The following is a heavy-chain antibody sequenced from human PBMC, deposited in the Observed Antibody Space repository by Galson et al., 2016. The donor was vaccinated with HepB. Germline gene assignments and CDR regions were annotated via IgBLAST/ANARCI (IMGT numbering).Heavy chain of an antibody. CDR1: GFTFSDFA. V-gene: IGHV3-64D*06. CDR3: VKDGYSGSYDY. CDR2: ISSNGDST. D-gene: IGHD1-26*01. Sequence: SLRHPCAASGFTFSDFALHWVRQAPGKGLESVAGISSNGDSTYFADSVKGRFTISRDNSKNTVYLQLSSLRVDDTAVYYCVKDGYSGSYDYWGQGTLVTVSS. J-gene: IGHJ4*02.